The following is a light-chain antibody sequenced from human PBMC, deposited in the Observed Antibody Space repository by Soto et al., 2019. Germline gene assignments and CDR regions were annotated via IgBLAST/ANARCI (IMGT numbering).Light chain of an antibody. J-gene: IGLJ2*01. V-gene: IGLV2-14*01. CDR1: SSDVGGYNY. CDR2: EVS. Sequence: QSALTQPASVSGSPGQSITISCTGTSSDVGGYNYVSWYQQHPGKAPKLMIYEVSNRPSGVSNRFSGSKSGNTASLTISGLQAEDEDDYYCGSYTSSSTLVFGGGTKLTVL. CDR3: GSYTSSSTLV.